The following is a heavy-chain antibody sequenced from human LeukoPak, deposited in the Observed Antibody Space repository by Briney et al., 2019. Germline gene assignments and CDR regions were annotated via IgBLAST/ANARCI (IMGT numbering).Heavy chain of an antibody. D-gene: IGHD2-15*01. CDR3: ARAPNLGYCSGGSCYSGNWFDP. CDR2: INHSGST. Sequence: SGTLSLTCAVYGGSFSGYYWSWIRQPPGKGLEWIGEINHSGSTNYNPSLKSRVTISVDTSKNQLSLKLGSVTAADTAVYYCARAPNLGYCSGGSCYSGNWFDPWGQGTLVTVSS. J-gene: IGHJ5*02. V-gene: IGHV4-34*01. CDR1: GGSFSGYY.